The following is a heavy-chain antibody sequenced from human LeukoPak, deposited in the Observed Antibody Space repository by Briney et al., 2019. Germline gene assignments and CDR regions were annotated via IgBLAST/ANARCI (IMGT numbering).Heavy chain of an antibody. D-gene: IGHD5-18*01. CDR3: ASGYRFGN. CDR1: EYTFTGYY. V-gene: IGHV1-2*02. Sequence: ASVKVSCKASEYTFTGYYMHWVRQAPGQGLEGMGWINPNSGATDYAQNFQGRVTLTRDTSINTAYMELSRLRSDDTAVYYCASGYRFGNWGQGTLVTVSS. J-gene: IGHJ4*02. CDR2: INPNSGAT.